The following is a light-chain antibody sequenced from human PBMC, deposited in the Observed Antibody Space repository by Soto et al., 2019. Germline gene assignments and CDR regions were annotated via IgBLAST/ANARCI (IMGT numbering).Light chain of an antibody. J-gene: IGKJ5*01. V-gene: IGKV1-13*02. Sequence: AIQLTQSPSSLTASVGDRVTITCRASQGISSALAWYQQKPGKAPKLLIYDASSLESGVPSRFSGSGSGTDFTLTSSSLLPEDFATYYCQQFNSYRRTFGKGTRLEIK. CDR3: QQFNSYRRT. CDR1: QGISSA. CDR2: DAS.